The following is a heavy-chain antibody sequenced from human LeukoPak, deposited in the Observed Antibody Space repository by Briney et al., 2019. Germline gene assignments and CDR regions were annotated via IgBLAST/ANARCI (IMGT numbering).Heavy chain of an antibody. V-gene: IGHV1-69*13. J-gene: IGHJ4*02. CDR3: ARGRIAVAGLFDY. D-gene: IGHD6-19*01. CDR2: IIPIFGTA. CDR1: GYTFTTHD. Sequence: SVKVSCKASGYTFTTHDINRVRQAPGQGLEWMGGIIPIFGTANYAQKFQGRVTITADESTSTAYMELSSLRSEDTAVYYCARGRIAVAGLFDYWGQGTLVTVSS.